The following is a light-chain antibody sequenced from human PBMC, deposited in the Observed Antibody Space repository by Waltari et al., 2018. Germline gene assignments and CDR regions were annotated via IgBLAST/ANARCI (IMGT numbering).Light chain of an antibody. Sequence: QLVVTQSPSASASLGASVKFTCTLSSRHSTYALAWHQQQPGKGPRFLMRINNDGSHTKGDGIPDRFSGSSSGTERYLTISRLQSEDEAEYYCQTWGTGIQVFGGGTKLTVL. CDR3: QTWGTGIQV. J-gene: IGLJ3*02. CDR1: SRHSTYA. CDR2: INNDGSH. V-gene: IGLV4-69*01.